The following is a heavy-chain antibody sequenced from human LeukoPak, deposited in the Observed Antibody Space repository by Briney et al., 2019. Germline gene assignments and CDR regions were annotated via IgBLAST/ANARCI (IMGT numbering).Heavy chain of an antibody. CDR2: ISWNSGSI. D-gene: IGHD6-13*01. Sequence: GGSLKLSCAASGFTVSSNYMSWVRQAPGKGLEWVSGISWNSGSIGYADSVKGRFTISRDNAKNSLYLQMNSLRAEDTALYYCAKSPRAAAGPMGGMDVWGQGTTVTVSS. CDR1: GFTVSSNY. J-gene: IGHJ6*02. V-gene: IGHV3-9*01. CDR3: AKSPRAAAGPMGGMDV.